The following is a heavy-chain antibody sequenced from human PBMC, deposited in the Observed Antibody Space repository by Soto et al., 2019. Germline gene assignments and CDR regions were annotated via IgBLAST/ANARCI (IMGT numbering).Heavy chain of an antibody. V-gene: IGHV3-21*06. CDR3: ARESEDLTSNFDY. CDR1: VVTFTRYS. J-gene: IGHJ4*02. CDR2: ISSTTNYI. Sequence: GTLRLSGPASVVTFTRYSMNWGRQAPGKGLEWVSSISSTTNYIYYGDSMKGRFTISRDNAKNSLYLEMNSLRAEDTAVYYCARESEDLTSNFDYWGQGTLVSVSS.